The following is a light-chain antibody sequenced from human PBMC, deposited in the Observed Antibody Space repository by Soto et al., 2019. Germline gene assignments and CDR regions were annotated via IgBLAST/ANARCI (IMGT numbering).Light chain of an antibody. J-gene: IGKJ1*01. CDR3: QHYNNWPNT. V-gene: IGKV3-15*01. CDR1: QTISSN. Sequence: EIVMTQSPATLSVSPGERATLSCRASQTISSNLAWYQQKPGQTPRLLIYGASTRATGVPARFSGSGSGTEFTLTISSLLSEDFAVYYCQHYNNWPNTFGQGTKV. CDR2: GAS.